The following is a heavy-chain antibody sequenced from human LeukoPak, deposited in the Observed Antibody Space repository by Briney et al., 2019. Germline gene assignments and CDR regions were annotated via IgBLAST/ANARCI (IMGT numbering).Heavy chain of an antibody. CDR1: GGSVSSYY. D-gene: IGHD6-19*01. CDR2: IYNSENT. Sequence: SETLSLTCTFSGGSVSSYYWSWIRQPPGKGLEWIGYIYNSENTKYNSSLESRVTISVDTSKNQFFLKLSSVTAADTAVYYCARFHSGPSGWYVLWYFDLWGRGTLVTVSS. J-gene: IGHJ2*01. V-gene: IGHV4-4*09. CDR3: ARFHSGPSGWYVLWYFDL.